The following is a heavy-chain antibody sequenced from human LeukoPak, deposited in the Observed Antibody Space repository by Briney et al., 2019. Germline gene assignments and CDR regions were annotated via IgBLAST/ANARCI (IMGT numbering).Heavy chain of an antibody. CDR2: IRYDGSNK. CDR3: AKRGYSGYDRYYYYMDV. CDR1: GFTFSSYE. V-gene: IGHV3-30*02. J-gene: IGHJ6*03. Sequence: GGSLRLSCAASGFTFSSYEMNWVRQAPGKGLEWVAFIRYDGSNKYYADSVKGRFTISRDNSKNTLYLQMNSLRAEDTAVYYCAKRGYSGYDRYYYYMDVWGKGTTVTISS. D-gene: IGHD5-12*01.